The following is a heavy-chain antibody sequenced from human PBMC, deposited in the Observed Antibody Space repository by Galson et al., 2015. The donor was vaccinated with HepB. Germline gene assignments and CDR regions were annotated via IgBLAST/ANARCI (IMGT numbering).Heavy chain of an antibody. D-gene: IGHD3-22*01. V-gene: IGHV3-23*01. CDR1: GLTFSSYA. Sequence: SLRLSCAASGLTFSSYAMIWVRQAPGKGLEWVSTISNNGGTTYYADSVKGRFTISRDNSKSTLYLRMNTLRAEDTAFYYCAKGGDSITVIVVSWGQGTLVTVSS. J-gene: IGHJ5*02. CDR2: ISNNGGTT. CDR3: AKGGDSITVIVVS.